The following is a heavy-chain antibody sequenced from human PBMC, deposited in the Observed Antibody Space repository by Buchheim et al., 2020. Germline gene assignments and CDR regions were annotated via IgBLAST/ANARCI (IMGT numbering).Heavy chain of an antibody. CDR1: GGSVTSGNFY. D-gene: IGHD3-3*01. J-gene: IGHJ4*02. CDR2: IYSSGST. CDR3: ARDNWGEFWSGYPH. Sequence: QVQLQESGPGLVKPSETLSVTCTVSGGSVTSGNFYWSWIRQPPGKGLEWIGYIYSSGSTNYHPSLKSRVSISVDTSKNQFSLKLNSVTAADSGIYYCARDNWGEFWSGYPHWGQGAL. V-gene: IGHV4-61*01.